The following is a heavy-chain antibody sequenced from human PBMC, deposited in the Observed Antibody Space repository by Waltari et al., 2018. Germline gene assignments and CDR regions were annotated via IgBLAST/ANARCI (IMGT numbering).Heavy chain of an antibody. V-gene: IGHV4-4*02. CDR2: VYHTGTT. Sequence: QVQLQESGPGLVKPSGTLSLTCAVSSGSISSSRWWSWVRQAPGKGLEWIGEVYHTGTTNFNPSLKSRLSMSVDNSKNQFSLKLSSVTAADTAVYFCAGRSSTNWPHYFSMDVWGQGTTVTVSS. CDR3: AGRSSTNWPHYFSMDV. J-gene: IGHJ6*02. CDR1: SGSISSSRW. D-gene: IGHD2-2*01.